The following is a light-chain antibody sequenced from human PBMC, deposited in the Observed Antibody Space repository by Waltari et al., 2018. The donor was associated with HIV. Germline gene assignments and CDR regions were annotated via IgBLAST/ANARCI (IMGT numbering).Light chain of an antibody. CDR1: QPVAIY. Sequence: DIVFTQSPAMLSLSPGEPAPLSCRASQPVAIYLNWYQQKAGQAPRLLIYGASNRAAGIPARFSGSGSGTEFTLTISSLDPEDFAVYYCQQRSDWLWTFGQGTKVEIK. CDR3: QQRSDWLWT. V-gene: IGKV3-11*01. J-gene: IGKJ1*01. CDR2: GAS.